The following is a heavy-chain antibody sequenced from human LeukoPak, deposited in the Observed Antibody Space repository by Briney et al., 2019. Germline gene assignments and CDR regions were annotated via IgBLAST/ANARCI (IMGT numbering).Heavy chain of an antibody. J-gene: IGHJ4*02. Sequence: PSETLSLTCTVSGGSISSSSYYWGWLRQPPGKGLEWIVSIYYSGSTYYNPSLKSRVTISVDTSKNQFSLKLSSVTAADTAVYYCARHCCGQWLVPDYWGQGTLVTVSS. D-gene: IGHD6-19*01. CDR1: GGSISSSSYY. V-gene: IGHV4-39*01. CDR2: IYYSGST. CDR3: ARHCCGQWLVPDY.